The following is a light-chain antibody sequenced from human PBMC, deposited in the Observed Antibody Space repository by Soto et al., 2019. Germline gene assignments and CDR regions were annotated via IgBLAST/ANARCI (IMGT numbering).Light chain of an antibody. CDR1: QSVRNSY. CDR3: QQYGSSLYT. Sequence: EILLTQSPGTLSLSPGERATLSCRASQSVRNSYLAWYQQKPGQAPRLLIYGASGRATGMPDRFSGSGSGTDFTLTISRLEPEDFAVYYCQQYGSSLYTFGQGTKLEI. CDR2: GAS. J-gene: IGKJ2*01. V-gene: IGKV3-20*01.